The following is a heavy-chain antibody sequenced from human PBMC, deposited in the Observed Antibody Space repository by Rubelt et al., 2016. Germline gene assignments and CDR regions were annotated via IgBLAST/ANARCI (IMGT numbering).Heavy chain of an antibody. CDR2: INPNSGGT. CDR3: ARVGSSGWFY. J-gene: IGHJ4*02. CDR1: GYTFTGYY. D-gene: IGHD6-19*01. V-gene: IGHV1-2*02. Sequence: QVQLVQSGAEVKKPGSSVKVSCKASGYTFTGYYMHWVRQAPGQGLEWMGWINPNSGGTNYAQKLKGRVTRTTETATSTAYMELRSLRSDDTAVYYCARVGSSGWFYWGQGTLVTVSS.